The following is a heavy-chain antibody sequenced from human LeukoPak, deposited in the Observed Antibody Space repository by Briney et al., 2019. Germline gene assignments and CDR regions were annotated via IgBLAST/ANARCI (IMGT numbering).Heavy chain of an antibody. CDR3: AREVEWELPDY. CDR1: GFTFSAYE. D-gene: IGHD1-26*01. CDR2: ITADGTNK. V-gene: IGHV3-48*03. Sequence: GGSLRLSCAASGFTFSAYEMNWVRQAPGKGLEWVSYITADGTNKYDADSVKGRFTISRDNAKNSLYLQMNSLRVDDTAIYYCAREVEWELPDYWDQGTLVTVSS. J-gene: IGHJ4*02.